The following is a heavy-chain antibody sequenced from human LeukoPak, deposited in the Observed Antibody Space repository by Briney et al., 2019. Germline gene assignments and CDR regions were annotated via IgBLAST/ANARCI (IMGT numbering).Heavy chain of an antibody. D-gene: IGHD5-12*01. CDR2: ISAYNGNT. V-gene: IGHV1-18*01. CDR3: ARDRGNILAQNWFDP. Sequence: ASVKVSCKASGYTFTSYGISWVRQAPGQGLEWMGWISAYNGNTNYAQKLQGRVTMTTDTSTSTAYMELRSLRSDDTAVYYCARDRGNILAQNWFDPWGQGTLVTVSS. J-gene: IGHJ5*02. CDR1: GYTFTSYG.